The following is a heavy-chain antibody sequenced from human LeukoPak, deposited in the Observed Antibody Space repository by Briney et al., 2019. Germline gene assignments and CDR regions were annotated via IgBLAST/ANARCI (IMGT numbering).Heavy chain of an antibody. CDR2: ITPFLGIA. CDR3: AREACREVGLMWPRLGGQDCRYDH. J-gene: IGHJ4*02. Sequence: ASVKVSCKASGDTFSRYAINWVRQAPGQGPEWMGRITPFLGIANCPQKFQGRVTITADESTTTVYMELSSLRSEDTAVYYCAREACREVGLMWPRLGGQDCRYDHWGQGTLVTVSS. D-gene: IGHD3-16*01. CDR1: GDTFSRYA. V-gene: IGHV1-69*04.